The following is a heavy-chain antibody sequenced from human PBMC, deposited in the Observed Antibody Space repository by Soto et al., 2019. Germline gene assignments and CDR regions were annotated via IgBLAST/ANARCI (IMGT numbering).Heavy chain of an antibody. J-gene: IGHJ6*02. CDR1: GGSISSGGYY. V-gene: IGHV4-31*03. CDR2: IYYSGST. CDR3: AKDIVPETSNYQFYGMDV. D-gene: IGHD4-4*01. Sequence: PSETLSLTCTVSGGSISSGGYYWSWIRQHPGKGLEWIGYIYYSGSTYYNPSLKSRVTISVDTSKNQFSLKLSSVTAADTAVYYCAKDIVPETSNYQFYGMDVWGQGTTVTVSS.